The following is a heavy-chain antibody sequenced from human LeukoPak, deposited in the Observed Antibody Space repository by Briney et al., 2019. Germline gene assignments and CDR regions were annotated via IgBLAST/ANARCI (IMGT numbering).Heavy chain of an antibody. CDR1: GFTFRTHA. V-gene: IGHV3-48*04. Sequence: GGSLRLSCAASGFTFRTHALNWVRQAPGKGLEWVSYISISSSSVYYADSVKGRFAISRDDAKNSLYLQMNSLRAEDTAMYYCARDNLAAAGDDNFDIWGQGTMVTVSS. CDR2: ISISSSSV. CDR3: ARDNLAAAGDDNFDI. J-gene: IGHJ3*02. D-gene: IGHD6-13*01.